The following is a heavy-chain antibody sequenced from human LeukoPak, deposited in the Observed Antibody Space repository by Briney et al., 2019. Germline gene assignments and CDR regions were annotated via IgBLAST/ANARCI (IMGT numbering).Heavy chain of an antibody. Sequence: SETLSPTCTVSGGSISSSSYYWGWIRQPPGKGLEWIGSIYYSGSTYYNPSLKSRVTISVDTSKNQFSLKLSSVTAADTAVYYCARRVNSSGPKGYYYYYYYMDVWGKGTTVTVSS. CDR3: ARRVNSSGPKGYYYYYYYMDV. CDR1: GGSISSSSYY. V-gene: IGHV4-39*01. CDR2: IYYSGST. D-gene: IGHD6-19*01. J-gene: IGHJ6*03.